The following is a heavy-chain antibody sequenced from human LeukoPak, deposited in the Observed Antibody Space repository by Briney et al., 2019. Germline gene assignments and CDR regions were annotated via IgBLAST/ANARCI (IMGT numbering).Heavy chain of an antibody. CDR2: IYYSGST. Sequence: PSETLSLTCTVSIGSIGNDYWSWIRQHPGKGLEWIGYIYYSGSTYYNPSLKSRVTISVDTSKNQFSLKLSSVTAADTAVYYCASLAVAEYYFDYWGQGTLVTASS. CDR3: ASLAVAEYYFDY. V-gene: IGHV4-59*06. J-gene: IGHJ4*02. D-gene: IGHD6-19*01. CDR1: IGSIGNDY.